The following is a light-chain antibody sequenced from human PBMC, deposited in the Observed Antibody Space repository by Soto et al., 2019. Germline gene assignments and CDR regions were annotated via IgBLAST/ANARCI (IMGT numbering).Light chain of an antibody. CDR3: QQYNEWPLT. V-gene: IGKV3-15*01. Sequence: ERVMTQSPATLSVSPGEKATLSCRASQTVSNNLAWYQQKAGQAPRLLIYFATTRATGIPARFSGSGSGTEFTLTISTLPSEDFAVYFCQQYNEWPLTFGGGTKVETK. CDR1: QTVSNN. CDR2: FAT. J-gene: IGKJ4*01.